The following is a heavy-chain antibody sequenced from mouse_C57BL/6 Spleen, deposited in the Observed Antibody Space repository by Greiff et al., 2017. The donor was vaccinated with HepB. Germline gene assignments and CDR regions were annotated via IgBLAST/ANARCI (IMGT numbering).Heavy chain of an antibody. J-gene: IGHJ1*03. Sequence: LVKPGASVKIPCKASGYTFTDYNMDWVKQSHGKSLEWIGDINPNNGGTIYNQKFKGKATLTVDKSSSTAYMELRSLTSEDTAVYYCARNWDVWYFDVWGTGTTVTVSS. CDR3: ARNWDVWYFDV. CDR1: GYTFTDYN. D-gene: IGHD4-1*01. V-gene: IGHV1-18*01. CDR2: INPNNGGT.